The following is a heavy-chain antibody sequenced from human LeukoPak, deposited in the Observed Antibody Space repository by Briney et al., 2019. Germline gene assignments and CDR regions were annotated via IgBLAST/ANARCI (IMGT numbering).Heavy chain of an antibody. Sequence: PSETLSLTCAVYGGSFSGYYWSWIRQPPGKGLEWIGDINHSGSTNYNPSLKSRVTISVDTSKNQFSLKLSSVTAADTAVYYCASGGRLGYCSSTSCYRNYKFDYWGQGTLVTVSS. D-gene: IGHD2-2*01. J-gene: IGHJ4*02. CDR3: ASGGRLGYCSSTSCYRNYKFDY. V-gene: IGHV4-34*01. CDR1: GGSFSGYY. CDR2: INHSGST.